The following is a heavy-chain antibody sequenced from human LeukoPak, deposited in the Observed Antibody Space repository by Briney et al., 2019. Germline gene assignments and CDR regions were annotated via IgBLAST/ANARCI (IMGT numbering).Heavy chain of an antibody. V-gene: IGHV1-24*01. CDR2: FDPEDGET. CDR3: ATTYDFWSGSHDAFDI. CDR1: GYTLTELS. D-gene: IGHD3-3*01. Sequence: ASVKVSCKVSGYTLTELSMHWVRQAPGKGLEWMGGFDPEDGETIYAQKFQGRVTMTEDTSTDTAYMELSSLRSEDTAVYYCATTYDFWSGSHDAFDIWGQGTMVTVSS. J-gene: IGHJ3*02.